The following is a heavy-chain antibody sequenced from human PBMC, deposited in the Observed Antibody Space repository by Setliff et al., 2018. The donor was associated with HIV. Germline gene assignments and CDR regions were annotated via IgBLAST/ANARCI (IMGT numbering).Heavy chain of an antibody. Sequence: GESLKISCQASGYRFSDYWIGWVRQMPGKGLEWMGIMYPGTSTTKYSPSFQGQVTISADRSISTTYLQWSSLKASDTAMYYCASLSGYSGDAFDVWGQGTMITVSS. CDR1: GYRFSDYW. CDR2: MYPGTSTT. CDR3: ASLSGYSGDAFDV. J-gene: IGHJ3*01. D-gene: IGHD3-22*01. V-gene: IGHV5-51*01.